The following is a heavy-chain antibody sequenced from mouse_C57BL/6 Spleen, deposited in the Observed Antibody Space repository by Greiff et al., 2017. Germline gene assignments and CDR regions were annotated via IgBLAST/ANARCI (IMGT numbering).Heavy chain of an antibody. CDR3: ATYDGYLY. D-gene: IGHD2-3*01. CDR2: ISSGSSTI. CDR1: GFTFSDYG. J-gene: IGHJ2*01. V-gene: IGHV5-17*01. Sequence: EVKLVESGGGLVKPGGSLKLSCAASGFTFSDYGMHWVRQAPEKGLEWVAYISSGSSTIYYADTVKGRFTISRDNAKNTLFLQMTSLRSEYTAMYYCATYDGYLYWGQGTTLTVSS.